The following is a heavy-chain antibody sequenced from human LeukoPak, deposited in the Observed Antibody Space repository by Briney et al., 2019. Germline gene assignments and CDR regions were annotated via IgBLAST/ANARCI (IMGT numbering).Heavy chain of an antibody. D-gene: IGHD3-16*01. V-gene: IGHV3-7*01. Sequence: GGSLRLSCAASGFTFSSYWMSWVRQAPGKGLEWVANIRQDGSEKYYVDSLKGRFTISRDNAKKSLYLQMNSLRAEDTAVYYCAKERNTGGGYYYHMDVWGKGTTATVSS. J-gene: IGHJ6*03. CDR3: AKERNTGGGYYYHMDV. CDR1: GFTFSSYW. CDR2: IRQDGSEK.